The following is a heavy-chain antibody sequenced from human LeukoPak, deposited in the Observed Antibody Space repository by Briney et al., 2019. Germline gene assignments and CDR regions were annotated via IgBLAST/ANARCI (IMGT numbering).Heavy chain of an antibody. Sequence: PGGSLRLSCAASGFTFNSYSMNWVRQTPGKGLEWVSSISSSSGYINYADSVKGRFTVSRDNAKNSLYLQMNSLRAEDTAVYYCARQAGRGFDYWGQGTLVTVSS. V-gene: IGHV3-21*01. CDR1: GFTFNSYS. CDR2: ISSSSGYI. J-gene: IGHJ4*02. D-gene: IGHD3-10*01. CDR3: ARQAGRGFDY.